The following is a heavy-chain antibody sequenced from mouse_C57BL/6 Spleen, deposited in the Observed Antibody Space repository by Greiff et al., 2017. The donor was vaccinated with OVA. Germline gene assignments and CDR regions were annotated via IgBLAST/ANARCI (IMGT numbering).Heavy chain of an antibody. CDR3: ARDSARYWYFDV. V-gene: IGHV3-6*01. Sequence: EVQLVESGPGLVKPSQSLSLTCSVTGYSITSGYYWNWIRQFPGNKLEWMGYISYDGSTNSNPSLKNRISITRDTSKKQFFMKLNSVTPEDTATYYCARDSARYWYFDVWGTGTTVTVSS. CDR1: GYSITSGYY. CDR2: ISYDGST. J-gene: IGHJ1*03.